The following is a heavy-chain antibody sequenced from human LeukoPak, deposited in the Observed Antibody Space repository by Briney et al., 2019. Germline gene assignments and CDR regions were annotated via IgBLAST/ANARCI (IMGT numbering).Heavy chain of an antibody. CDR1: GFTFSSYS. J-gene: IGHJ3*02. V-gene: IGHV3-21*01. CDR2: ISSSSSYI. CDR3: ARDYSSGWIRLDAFDI. D-gene: IGHD6-19*01. Sequence: KPGGSLRLSCAASGFTFSSYSMNRVRQAPGKGLEWVSSISSSSSYIYYADSVKGRFTISRDNAKNSLYLQMNSLRAEDTAVYYCARDYSSGWIRLDAFDIWGQGTMVTVSS.